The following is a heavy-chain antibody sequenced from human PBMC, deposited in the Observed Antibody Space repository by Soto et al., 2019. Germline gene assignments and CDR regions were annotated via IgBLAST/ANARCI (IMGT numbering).Heavy chain of an antibody. CDR2: IYWDDDK. CDR1: GFSLSTSGVG. J-gene: IGHJ4*02. V-gene: IGHV2-5*02. CDR3: AHRRSYCSGGSCYSGFDY. Sequence: QITLKESGPTLVKPTQTLTLTCTFSGFSLSTSGVGVGWIRQPPGKALEWLALIYWDDDKRYSPSLKCRLTITKDTSKIQVALTMTNMDPVDTATYYCAHRRSYCSGGSCYSGFDYWGQGTLVTVSS. D-gene: IGHD2-15*01.